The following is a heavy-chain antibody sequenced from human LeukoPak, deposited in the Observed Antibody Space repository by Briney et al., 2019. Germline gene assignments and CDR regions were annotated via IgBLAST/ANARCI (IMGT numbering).Heavy chain of an antibody. V-gene: IGHV3-11*04. CDR2: ISSSGGTI. CDR1: GFTFSDYY. CDR3: AGYSSGWFGAFHI. Sequence: PGGSLRLSCAASGFTFSDYYMNWIRQAPGKGLEWISYISSSGGTIYYADSVKGRFTTSRDNANNSLYLQMNSLRAEDTAVYYCAGYSSGWFGAFHIWGQGTMVTVSS. D-gene: IGHD6-19*01. J-gene: IGHJ3*02.